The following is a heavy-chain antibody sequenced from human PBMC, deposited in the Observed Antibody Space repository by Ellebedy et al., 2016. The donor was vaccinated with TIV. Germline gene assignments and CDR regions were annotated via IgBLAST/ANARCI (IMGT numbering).Heavy chain of an antibody. D-gene: IGHD2-21*02. J-gene: IGHJ4*02. V-gene: IGHV3-23*01. CDR2: LSGSGGST. CDR3: ARDRRTASSYYFDY. Sequence: GESLKISXAASGFTLSNYAVSWVRQAPGKGLEWVSALSGSGGSTYYADSVKGRFTISRDNSKNTLYLQMNSLRAEDTAVYYCARDRRTASSYYFDYWGQGTLVTVSS. CDR1: GFTLSNYA.